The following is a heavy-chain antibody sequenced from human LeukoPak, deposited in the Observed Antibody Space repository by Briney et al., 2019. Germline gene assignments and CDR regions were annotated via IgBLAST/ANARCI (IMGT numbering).Heavy chain of an antibody. CDR3: ASNTMATYPDYYYMDV. D-gene: IGHD5-24*01. CDR2: IYTSGST. V-gene: IGHV4-61*02. Sequence: SETLSLTCTVSGGSFNSGSYYWSWIRQPAGKGLEWVGRIYTSGSTNYNPSLKSRVTISVDTSKNQFSLKLSSVTAADTAVYYCASNTMATYPDYYYMDVWGKGTTVTVSS. CDR1: GGSFNSGSYY. J-gene: IGHJ6*03.